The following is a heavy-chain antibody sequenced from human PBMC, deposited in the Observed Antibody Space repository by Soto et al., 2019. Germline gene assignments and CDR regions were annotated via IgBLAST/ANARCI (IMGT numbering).Heavy chain of an antibody. V-gene: IGHV2-5*02. CDR2: IYWDDDK. J-gene: IGHJ4*02. D-gene: IGHD3-10*01. CDR3: PQGEVLGVRCCFYY. CDR1: GFSLSTSGVG. Sequence: QITLKESGPTLVKPTQTLTLTCTFSGFSLSTSGVGVGWIRQPPGKALEWLAVIYWDDDKRYSPSLKNRLTLTKHPSKVPVLLSMSNMDPVDTRTYYCPQGEVLGVRCCFYYWGQGILVTFSS.